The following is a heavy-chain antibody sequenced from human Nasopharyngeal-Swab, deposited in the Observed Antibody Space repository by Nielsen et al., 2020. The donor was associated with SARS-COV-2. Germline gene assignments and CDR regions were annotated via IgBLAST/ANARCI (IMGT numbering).Heavy chain of an antibody. Sequence: WMRQAPGQGLEWMGWISAYNGNTNYAQKLQGRVTMTTDTSTSTAYMELRSLRSDDTAVYYCAREAGVVTLYGMDVWGQGTTVTVSS. D-gene: IGHD2-21*02. J-gene: IGHJ6*02. CDR3: AREAGVVTLYGMDV. V-gene: IGHV1-18*01. CDR2: ISAYNGNT.